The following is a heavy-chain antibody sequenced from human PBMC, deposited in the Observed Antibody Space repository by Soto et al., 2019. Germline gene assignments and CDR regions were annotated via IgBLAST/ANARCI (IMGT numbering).Heavy chain of an antibody. Sequence: SETLSLTCTVSGGSISSSSYYWGWIRQPPGKGLEWIGSIYYSGSTYYNPSLKSRVTISVDTSKNQFSLKLSSVIAADTAVYYCARPGNYGSGSYLYYLDYWGQGTQVTVSS. V-gene: IGHV4-39*01. CDR2: IYYSGST. J-gene: IGHJ4*02. CDR1: GGSISSSSYY. D-gene: IGHD3-10*01. CDR3: ARPGNYGSGSYLYYLDY.